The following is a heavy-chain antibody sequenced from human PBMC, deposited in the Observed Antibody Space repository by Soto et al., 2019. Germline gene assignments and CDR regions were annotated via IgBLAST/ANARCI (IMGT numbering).Heavy chain of an antibody. CDR2: ISTNNDAI. CDR1: GFSISDCS. V-gene: IGHV3-48*01. J-gene: IGHJ4*02. D-gene: IGHD3-10*01. Sequence: EVQLVESGGGLVQPGGSLRLSCAASGFSISDCSMNWVRRAPGKGLEWISYISTNNDAIYYADSVKGRFTISRDNAKNSLYLPMNRRRAEDTALYYCASVLGSRRSGSYPYYWGQGTLVTVSS. CDR3: ASVLGSRRSGSYPYY.